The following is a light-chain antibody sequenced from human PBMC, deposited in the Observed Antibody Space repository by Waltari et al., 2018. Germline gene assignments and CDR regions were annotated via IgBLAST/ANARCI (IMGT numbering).Light chain of an antibody. CDR3: AAWDNSLSGPV. CDR1: SSNIGSNY. J-gene: IGLJ2*01. CDR2: RNN. Sequence: QSVLTQPPSASGTPGQRVTISCSGSSSNIGSNYVYWYQQVPGTAPKLLIYRNNPRPSGVPDRFSGAKSGTSASLAIRGLRSEDEADYYCAAWDNSLSGPVFGGGTKLTVL. V-gene: IGLV1-47*01.